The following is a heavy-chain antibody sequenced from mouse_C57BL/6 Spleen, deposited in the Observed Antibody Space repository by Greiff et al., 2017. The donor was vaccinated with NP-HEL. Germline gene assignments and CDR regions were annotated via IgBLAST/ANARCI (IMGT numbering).Heavy chain of an antibody. CDR2: IDPSDSYT. D-gene: IGHD3-2*02. CDR1: GYTFTSYW. V-gene: IGHV1-69*01. J-gene: IGHJ4*01. CDR3: ARWGSSGYGAMDY. Sequence: QVQLQQPGAELVMPGASVKLSCKASGYTFTSYWMHWVKQRPGQGLEWIGEIDPSDSYTTYNQKFKGKSTLTVDKSSSTAYMQLSSLTSEDSAVYYCARWGSSGYGAMDYWGQGTSVTVSS.